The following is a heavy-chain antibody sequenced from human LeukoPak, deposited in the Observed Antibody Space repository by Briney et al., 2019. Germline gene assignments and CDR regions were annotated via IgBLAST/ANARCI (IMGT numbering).Heavy chain of an antibody. V-gene: IGHV3-48*03. CDR1: GFTFSSHE. CDR2: ISDTGSTI. CDR3: ARDVITMVRGVIDY. Sequence: GGSLRLSCAASGFTFSSHELNWVRQAPGKGLEWVSYISDTGSTIYYADSVKGRFTISRDNAKNSLYLQMNSLRAEDTAVYYCARDVITMVRGVIDYWGQGTLVTVSS. J-gene: IGHJ4*02. D-gene: IGHD3-10*01.